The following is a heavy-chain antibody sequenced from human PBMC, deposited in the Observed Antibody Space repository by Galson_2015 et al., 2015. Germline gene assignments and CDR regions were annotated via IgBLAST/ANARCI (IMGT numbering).Heavy chain of an antibody. D-gene: IGHD3-22*01. V-gene: IGHV4-31*03. Sequence: LSLTCTVSGGSISSGGYYWSWIRQHPGKGLEWIGYIYYSGSTYYNPSLKGRVTISVDTSKNQFSLKLSSVTAADTAVYYCASGYYYDSSGYPDAFDIWGQGTMVTVSS. CDR2: IYYSGST. CDR1: GGSISSGGYY. CDR3: ASGYYYDSSGYPDAFDI. J-gene: IGHJ3*02.